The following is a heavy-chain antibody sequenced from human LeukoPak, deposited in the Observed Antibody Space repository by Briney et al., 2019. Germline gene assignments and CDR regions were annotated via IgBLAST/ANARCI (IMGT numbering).Heavy chain of an antibody. D-gene: IGHD5-24*01. J-gene: IGHJ4*02. CDR1: GVTFSNAW. Sequence: GGXLXLSCAASGVTFSNAWMRWVRQAPGKGLEWVGRIKSKTDGGKTDYAAPGKGRFTISRDDSKNTLYLQMNSLKTEDTAVYYCTTDLVNYYFDYWGQGTLVTVSS. V-gene: IGHV3-15*01. CDR2: IKSKTDGGKT. CDR3: TTDLVNYYFDY.